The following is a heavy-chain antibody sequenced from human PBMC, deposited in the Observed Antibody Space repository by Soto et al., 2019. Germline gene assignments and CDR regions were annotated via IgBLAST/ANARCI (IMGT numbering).Heavy chain of an antibody. J-gene: IGHJ6*02. D-gene: IGHD3-3*01. CDR2: IYPGDSDT. CDR1: GYSFTSYW. V-gene: IGHV5-51*01. CDR3: ARSHPNCDFWSGYSPDYGMDV. Sequence: PGESLKISCKGSGYSFTSYWIGWVRQMPGKGLEWMGIIYPGDSDTRYSPSFQGQVTISADKSISTAYLQWSSLKASDTAMYYCARSHPNCDFWSGYSPDYGMDVWGQGTTVTVSS.